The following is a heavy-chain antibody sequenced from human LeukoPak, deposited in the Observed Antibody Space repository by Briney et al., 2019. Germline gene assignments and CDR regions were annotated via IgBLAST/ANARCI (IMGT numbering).Heavy chain of an antibody. V-gene: IGHV1-8*01. D-gene: IGHD6-6*01. J-gene: IGHJ5*02. CDR2: MNPNSGNT. CDR3: ARYSSSSTPDFDP. Sequence: GASVKVSCKASGYTFTSYDINWVRQATGQGLEWMGWMNPNSGNTGYAQKFQGRVTMTRNTSMSTAYMELSSLRSEDTAVYYCARYSSSSTPDFDPWGQGTLVTVSS. CDR1: GYTFTSYD.